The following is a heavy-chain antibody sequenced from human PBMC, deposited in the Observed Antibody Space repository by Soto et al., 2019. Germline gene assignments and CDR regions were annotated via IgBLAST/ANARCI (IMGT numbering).Heavy chain of an antibody. CDR1: GFTFSNAW. CDR3: TTGVVVPAATLNWFDP. D-gene: IGHD2-2*01. CDR2: IKSKTDGGTT. Sequence: EVQLVESGGGLVKPGGSLRLSCAASGFTFSNAWMSWVRQAPGKGLEWVGRIKSKTDGGTTDYAAPVKGRFTISRDDSKNTMYLQMNSLKTEDTAVYYCTTGVVVPAATLNWFDPWGQGTLVTVYS. V-gene: IGHV3-15*01. J-gene: IGHJ5*02.